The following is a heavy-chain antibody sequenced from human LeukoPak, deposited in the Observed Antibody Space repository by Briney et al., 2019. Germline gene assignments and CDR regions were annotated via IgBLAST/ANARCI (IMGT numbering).Heavy chain of an antibody. CDR1: GFTFSDHY. Sequence: GGSLRLSCSATGFTFSDHYMDWVRQAPGKGLEWVAVISYDGSNKYYADSVKGRFTISRDNSKNTLYLQMNSLRAEDTAVYYCAKDSSSWYSVYYFDYWGQGTLVTVSS. CDR2: ISYDGSNK. D-gene: IGHD6-13*01. CDR3: AKDSSSWYSVYYFDY. J-gene: IGHJ4*02. V-gene: IGHV3-30*18.